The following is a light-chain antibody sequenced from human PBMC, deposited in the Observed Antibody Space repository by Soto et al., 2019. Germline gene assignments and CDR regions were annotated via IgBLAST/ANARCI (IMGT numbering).Light chain of an antibody. CDR1: QSISSW. CDR2: KAS. J-gene: IGKJ1*01. Sequence: DIQMTQSPSTLSASVGDRVTITCRASQSISSWLAWYQQKPGKAPKLLIYKASSLESEVPSRFSGSGSGTEFTLTISSLQPDDFATYYCQQYNSYSRTFGQGTNVEIK. V-gene: IGKV1-5*03. CDR3: QQYNSYSRT.